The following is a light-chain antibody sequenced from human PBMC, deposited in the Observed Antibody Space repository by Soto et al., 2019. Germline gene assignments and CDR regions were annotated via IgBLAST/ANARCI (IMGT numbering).Light chain of an antibody. CDR1: QSVNTV. CDR3: QHIDKGRT. Sequence: DIVMTQSPATLSLFPGERATLSCRASQSVNTVLAGYQQKPGQEPRLLLYSTSVRASGVAGRFIGRGSGTEFTITITRLQREDAAIYYCQHIDKGRTFGGGTKVEIK. J-gene: IGKJ4*02. V-gene: IGKV3-15*01. CDR2: STS.